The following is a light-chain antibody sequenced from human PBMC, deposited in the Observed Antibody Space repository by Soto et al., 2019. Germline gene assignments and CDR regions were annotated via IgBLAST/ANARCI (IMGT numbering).Light chain of an antibody. CDR2: DVS. CDR1: SSDVGGYNY. CDR3: NSYTTSSTYV. Sequence: QSALTQPASVSGSPGQSITISCTGTSSDVGGYNYVSWYQQHPGKAPKLMIYDVSSRPSGVSSRFSGSKSGNTASLTISGLQAEDEADYYCNSYTTSSTYVFGTGTQLTVL. J-gene: IGLJ1*01. V-gene: IGLV2-14*03.